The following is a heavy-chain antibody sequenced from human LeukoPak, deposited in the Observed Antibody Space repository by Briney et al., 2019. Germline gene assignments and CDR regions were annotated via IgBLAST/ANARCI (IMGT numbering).Heavy chain of an antibody. J-gene: IGHJ4*02. CDR1: GFTFSSYG. V-gene: IGHV3-30*02. CDR3: ASLPPPYDSTGYYLDF. Sequence: GGSLRLSCAASGFTFSSYGMHWVRQAPCKGLEWVAFIRYDESNKYYADSVKGRFTISIDNSNNTLYLQMNILRAEETAVYYCASLPPPYDSTGYYLDFWGQGTLVTVSS. CDR2: IRYDESNK. D-gene: IGHD3-22*01.